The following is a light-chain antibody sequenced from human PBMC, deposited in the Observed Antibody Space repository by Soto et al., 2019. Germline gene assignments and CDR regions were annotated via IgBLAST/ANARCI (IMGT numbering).Light chain of an antibody. CDR3: SSYAGISVA. J-gene: IGLJ2*01. V-gene: IGLV2-8*01. Sequence: QSALTQPPSASGSPGQSVTISCTGTSSDVGGYNYVSWYQQHPGKAPKLMIYEVTKRPSGVPDRFSGSKSGNTASLTVSGLQAEDEADYYCSSYAGISVAFGGGTKLTVL. CDR1: SSDVGGYNY. CDR2: EVT.